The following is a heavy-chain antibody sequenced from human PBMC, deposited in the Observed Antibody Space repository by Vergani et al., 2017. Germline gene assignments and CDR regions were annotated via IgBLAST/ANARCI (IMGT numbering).Heavy chain of an antibody. CDR2: INHSGST. CDR1: GGSFSGYY. V-gene: IGHV4-34*01. Sequence: QVQLQQWGAGLLKPSETLSLTCAVYGGSFSGYYWSWIRQPPGKGLEWIGEINHSGSTNYNPSLKSRVTISVDTSKNQFSLKLSSVTAADTAVYYCARGSNYDSSGYDAFDIWGQGTMVTVSS. J-gene: IGHJ3*02. D-gene: IGHD3-22*01. CDR3: ARGSNYDSSGYDAFDI.